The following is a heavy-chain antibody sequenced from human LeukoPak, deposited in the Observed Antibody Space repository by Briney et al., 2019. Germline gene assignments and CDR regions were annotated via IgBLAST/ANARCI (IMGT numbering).Heavy chain of an antibody. CDR2: IKQDGSEK. Sequence: PGGSLRLSCAASGFTFSSYWMSWVRQAPGKGLEWVANIKQDGSEKYYVDSVKGRFTISRDNAKNSLYLQMNSLRAEDTAVHYCARRCSSTSCYRGENWFDPWGQGTLVTVSS. CDR1: GFTFSSYW. J-gene: IGHJ5*02. V-gene: IGHV3-7*01. D-gene: IGHD2-2*02. CDR3: ARRCSSTSCYRGENWFDP.